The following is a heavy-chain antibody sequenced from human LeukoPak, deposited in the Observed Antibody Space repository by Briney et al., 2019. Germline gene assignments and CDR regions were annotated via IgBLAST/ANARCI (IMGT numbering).Heavy chain of an antibody. Sequence: SVKVSCKASGGTFSSYGISWVRQAPGQGLEWMGGIIPIFGTANYAQKLQGRVTITADESTSTAYMELSSLRSEDTAVYYCARLDEYSSSSRYYGMDVWGQGTTVTVSS. CDR3: ARLDEYSSSSRYYGMDV. CDR1: GGTFSSYG. D-gene: IGHD6-6*01. V-gene: IGHV1-69*13. J-gene: IGHJ6*02. CDR2: IIPIFGTA.